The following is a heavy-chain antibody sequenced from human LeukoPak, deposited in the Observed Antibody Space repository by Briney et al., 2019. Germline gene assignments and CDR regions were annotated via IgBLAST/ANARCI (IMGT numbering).Heavy chain of an antibody. D-gene: IGHD6-13*01. CDR1: GYTFTSYY. J-gene: IGHJ4*02. CDR2: ISPSGGST. CDR3: ARNPYSSSWFRNFDC. V-gene: IGHV1-46*01. Sequence: ASVKVSCKASGYTFTSYYMHWVRQAPGQGLEWMGIISPSGGSTSYAQKFQGRVTMTRDTSTSTVYMELSSLRSEDTAVYYCARNPYSSSWFRNFDCWGQGTLVTVSS.